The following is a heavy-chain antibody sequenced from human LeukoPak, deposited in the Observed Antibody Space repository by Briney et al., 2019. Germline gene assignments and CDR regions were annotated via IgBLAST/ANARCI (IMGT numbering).Heavy chain of an antibody. CDR3: AELGITMIGGV. D-gene: IGHD3-10*02. CDR2: ISYDGSNK. Sequence: GGSLRLSCAASGFTFSSYGMHWVRQAPGKGLEWVAVISYDGSNKYYADSVRGRFTISRDNSKNTLYLQMNSLRAEDTAVYYCAELGITMIGGVWGKGTTVTISS. CDR1: GFTFSSYG. V-gene: IGHV3-30*18. J-gene: IGHJ6*04.